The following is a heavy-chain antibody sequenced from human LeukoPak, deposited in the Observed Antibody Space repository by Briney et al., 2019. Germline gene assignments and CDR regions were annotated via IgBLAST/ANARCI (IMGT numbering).Heavy chain of an antibody. CDR2: MNGEGTTI. J-gene: IGHJ4*02. CDR1: GLTFRTTW. Sequence: GGSLRLSCATSGLTFRTTWMHWVRQAPGKGLMWVSRMNGEGTTIDYADSVKGRFTVSRDYAKNTLFLQMNNLRTEDTALYFCATARNFRFEYWGQGALVIVSA. CDR3: ATARNFRFEY. D-gene: IGHD1-7*01. V-gene: IGHV3-74*01.